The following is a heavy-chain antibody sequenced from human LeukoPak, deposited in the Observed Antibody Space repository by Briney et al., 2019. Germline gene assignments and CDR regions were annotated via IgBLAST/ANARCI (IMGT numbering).Heavy chain of an antibody. CDR1: GFTLNRFA. Sequence: GGSLRLSCTASGFTLNRFAMHWVRQAPGKGLEWVALISYDGGKKWYADSVKGRFTISRDNAKNSLYLQMNSLRAEDTAVYYCARGLGKGAFDIWGQGTMVTVSS. CDR3: ARGLGKGAFDI. D-gene: IGHD1-26*01. CDR2: ISYDGGKK. J-gene: IGHJ3*02. V-gene: IGHV3-30*17.